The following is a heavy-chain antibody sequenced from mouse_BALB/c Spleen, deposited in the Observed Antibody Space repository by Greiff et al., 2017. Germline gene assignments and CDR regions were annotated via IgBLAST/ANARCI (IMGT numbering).Heavy chain of an antibody. D-gene: IGHD2-10*02. J-gene: IGHJ3*01. CDR2: ISDGGSYT. CDR3: ARSYGNHAWFAY. V-gene: IGHV5-4*02. Sequence: EVKLMASGGGLVKPGGSLKLSCAASGFTFSDYYMYWVRPTPEKRLEWVATISDGGSYTYYPDSVKGRFTISRDNAKNNLYLQMSSLKSEDTAMYYCARSYGNHAWFAYWGQGTLVTVSA. CDR1: GFTFSDYY.